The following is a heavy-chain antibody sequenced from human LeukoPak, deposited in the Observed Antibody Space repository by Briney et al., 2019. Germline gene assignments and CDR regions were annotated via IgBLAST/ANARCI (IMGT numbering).Heavy chain of an antibody. CDR1: GGSISSYY. J-gene: IGHJ4*02. D-gene: IGHD2-2*01. CDR2: INYSGRT. V-gene: IGHV4-59*08. CDR3: ARLGIGVVPSAMLGDYYFDY. Sequence: PSETLSLTCTVSGGSISSYYWSWIRQPPGKGLEWMGYINYSGRTNANPSLKRRVTISVDTSKNQFSLKLTSVTAADTAVYYSARLGIGVVPSAMLGDYYFDYWGQGTLVTVSS.